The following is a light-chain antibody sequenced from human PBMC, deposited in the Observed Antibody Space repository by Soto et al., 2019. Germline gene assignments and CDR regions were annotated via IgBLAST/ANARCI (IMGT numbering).Light chain of an antibody. V-gene: IGKV3-20*01. Sequence: EIVLTQSPGTLSLSPGERATLYCRASQSVSSNNLAWYQQRPGQAPRVVINGASTRATGIPERFSGSGSGTDFTLTISRLEPEDFAVYYCQQYGRSPFTFGPGTKVDIK. CDR2: GAS. CDR1: QSVSSNN. J-gene: IGKJ3*01. CDR3: QQYGRSPFT.